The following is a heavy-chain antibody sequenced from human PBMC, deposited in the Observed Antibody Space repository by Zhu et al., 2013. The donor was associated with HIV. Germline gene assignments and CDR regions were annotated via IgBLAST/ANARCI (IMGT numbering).Heavy chain of an antibody. CDR2: FSPYGGAT. D-gene: IGHD6-25*01. J-gene: IGHJ3*01. Sequence: QVQLVQSGAEVKKGGASVKVSCKASGHTFTGHYMHWVRQAHGQGLEWMGWFSPYGGATNYAQKFQGRVSMTGDTTIHTAYMQLNRLVYDDTAVYYCARDERALDVWGQGTMVTVSS. CDR3: ARDERALDV. CDR1: GHTFTGHY. V-gene: IGHV1-2*02.